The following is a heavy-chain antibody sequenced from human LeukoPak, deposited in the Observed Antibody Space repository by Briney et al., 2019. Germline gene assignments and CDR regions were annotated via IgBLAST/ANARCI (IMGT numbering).Heavy chain of an antibody. CDR1: GFTFSSYW. CDR2: INSDGSSR. CDR3: ARDPRNVGLAP. J-gene: IGHJ5*02. V-gene: IGHV3-74*01. D-gene: IGHD2-15*01. Sequence: GGSLRLSCAASGFTFSSYWMHWVRQAPGKGLVWVSRINSDGSSRSYADSVKGRFTISRDNAKNTLYLQMNSLRAEDTAVYYCARDPRNVGLAPWGQGTLVTVSS.